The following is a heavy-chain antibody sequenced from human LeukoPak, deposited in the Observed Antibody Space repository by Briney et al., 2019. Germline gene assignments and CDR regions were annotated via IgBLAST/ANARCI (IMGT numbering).Heavy chain of an antibody. Sequence: GGSLRLPCAASGFTFSSYGMHWVRQAPGKGLEWVAFIRYDGSNKYYADSVKGRFTISRDNSKNTLYLQMNSLRAEDTAVYYCAKDLVSYNWNYGGLFDYWGQGTLVTVSS. J-gene: IGHJ4*02. D-gene: IGHD1-7*01. CDR1: GFTFSSYG. CDR2: IRYDGSNK. V-gene: IGHV3-30*02. CDR3: AKDLVSYNWNYGGLFDY.